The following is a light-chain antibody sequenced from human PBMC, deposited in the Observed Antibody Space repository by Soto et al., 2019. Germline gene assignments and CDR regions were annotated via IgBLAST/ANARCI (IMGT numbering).Light chain of an antibody. V-gene: IGKV1-39*01. CDR2: AAS. CDR1: QSIDNY. Sequence: DIQMTQSPSSLSASVGDRVTITCRASQSIDNYLNWFQQKPGNPPKLLIYAASILQSGVPSRFSGRGSGTDFTPTISSLQPEDFATYYCQQTYNSPETFGQGTKVEI. CDR3: QQTYNSPET. J-gene: IGKJ1*01.